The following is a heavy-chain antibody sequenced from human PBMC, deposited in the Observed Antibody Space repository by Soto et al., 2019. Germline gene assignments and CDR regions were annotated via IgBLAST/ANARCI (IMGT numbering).Heavy chain of an antibody. CDR1: SGSISSSNW. D-gene: IGHD5-12*01. V-gene: IGHV4-4*02. CDR2: IYHSGST. J-gene: IGHJ6*03. CDR3: AREVKSGYDSNYYYMDV. Sequence: QVQLQESGPGLVKPSGTLSLTCAVSSGSISSSNWWSWVRQPPGKGLEWIGEIYHSGSTNYNPSLKSRVTISVDKSKNQFSLKLSSVTAADTAVYYCAREVKSGYDSNYYYMDVWGKGTTVTVSS.